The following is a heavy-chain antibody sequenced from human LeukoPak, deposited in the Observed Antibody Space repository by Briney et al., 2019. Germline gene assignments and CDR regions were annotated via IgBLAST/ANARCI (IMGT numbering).Heavy chain of an antibody. J-gene: IGHJ3*02. D-gene: IGHD3-22*01. CDR1: GYSFTSYW. CDR3: ASRPYYYDSSGYEDAFDI. Sequence: GESLKISCKGSGYSFTSYWIGWVRLMPGKGLEWMGIIYPGDSDTRYSPSFQGQVTISADKSISTAYLQWSSLKASDTAMYYCASRPYYYDSSGYEDAFDIWGQGTMVTVSS. V-gene: IGHV5-51*01. CDR2: IYPGDSDT.